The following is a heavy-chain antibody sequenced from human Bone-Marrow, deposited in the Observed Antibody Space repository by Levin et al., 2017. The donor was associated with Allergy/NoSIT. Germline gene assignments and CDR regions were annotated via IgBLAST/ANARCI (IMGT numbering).Heavy chain of an antibody. CDR2: ISDGGRS. Sequence: SETLSLTCAVSGASISIPHWWTWVRQSPGKGLEWIGEISDGGRSNFNPSLKSRVTMSLDKSKNQFSLRLTSVTAADTAVYYCARLVVVVPATTGFGVYNGMDVWGQGTTVTVSS. D-gene: IGHD2-21*01. CDR1: GASISIPHW. J-gene: IGHJ6*02. CDR3: ARLVVVVPATTGFGVYNGMDV. V-gene: IGHV4-4*02.